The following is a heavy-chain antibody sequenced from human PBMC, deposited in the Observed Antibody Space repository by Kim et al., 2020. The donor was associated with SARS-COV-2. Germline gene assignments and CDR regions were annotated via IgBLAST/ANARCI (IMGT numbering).Heavy chain of an antibody. V-gene: IGHV4-59*01. CDR3: AREVVAGLDAFDI. CDR1: GGSISSYY. CDR2: IYYSGST. Sequence: SETLSLTCTVSGGSISSYYWSWIRQPPGKGLEWIGYIYYSGSTNYNPSLKSRVTISVDTSKNQFSLKLSSVTAADTAVYYCAREVVAGLDAFDIWGQGTMVTVSS. J-gene: IGHJ3*02. D-gene: IGHD6-19*01.